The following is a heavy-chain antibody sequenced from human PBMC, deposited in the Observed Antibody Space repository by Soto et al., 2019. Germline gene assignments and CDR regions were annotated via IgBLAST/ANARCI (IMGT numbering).Heavy chain of an antibody. V-gene: IGHV3-23*01. D-gene: IGHD5-12*01. CDR1: GFIFTNYA. CDR3: VREGRGSFDF. Sequence: GGSLRLSCAASGFIFTNYAMNWVRQAPGKGLEWVSVIGGRGNSAYYADSVQGRFTISRDNSKNTLSLQMSSLTADDTAIYYCVREGRGSFDFWGRGTMVTVS. CDR2: IGGRGNSA. J-gene: IGHJ3*01.